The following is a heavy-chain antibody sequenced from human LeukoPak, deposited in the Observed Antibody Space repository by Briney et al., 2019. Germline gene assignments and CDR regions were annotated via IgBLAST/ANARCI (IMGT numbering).Heavy chain of an antibody. CDR2: IKQDGSEK. CDR3: ARVQWELRGVGSYFEY. J-gene: IGHJ4*02. V-gene: IGHV3-7*01. Sequence: GGSLRLSCVVSGFTFSNYWMSWVRQAPGKGLQWVANIKQDGSEKYYVDSVKGRFTMSRDNAKNSLYLQMNSLRAEDTAVYYCARVQWELRGVGSYFEYWGQGALVTASS. D-gene: IGHD1-26*01. CDR1: GFTFSNYW.